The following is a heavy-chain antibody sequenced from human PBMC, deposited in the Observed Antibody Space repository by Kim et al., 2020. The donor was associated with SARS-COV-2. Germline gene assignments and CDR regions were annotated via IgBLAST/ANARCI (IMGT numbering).Heavy chain of an antibody. CDR3: ARHTYYGMDV. V-gene: IGHV4-59*08. Sequence: STNYIPSLKSRVTISVDTSKNQFSLKLSSVAAADTAVHYCARHTYYGMDVWGQGTTVTVSS. J-gene: IGHJ6*02. CDR2: ST.